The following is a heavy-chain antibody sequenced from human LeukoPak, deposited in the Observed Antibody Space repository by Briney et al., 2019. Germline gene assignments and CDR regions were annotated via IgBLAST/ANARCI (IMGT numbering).Heavy chain of an antibody. V-gene: IGHV3-64*02. Sequence: GGPLRLSRSLSGFHLRSYSLHWVRQAPARGLAYVSATCSNEGSTYYADSVKDRFTISRDNSKNTLYLQMGSLRAEDMAVYYCARGVPAGGAFDIWGQGTMVTVSS. CDR2: TCSNEGST. CDR1: GFHLRSYS. CDR3: ARGVPAGGAFDI. J-gene: IGHJ3*02. D-gene: IGHD2-2*01.